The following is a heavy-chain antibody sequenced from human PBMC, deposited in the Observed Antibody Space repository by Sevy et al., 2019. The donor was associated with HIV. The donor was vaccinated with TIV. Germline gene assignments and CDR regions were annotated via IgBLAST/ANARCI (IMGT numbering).Heavy chain of an antibody. CDR1: GYTFTSYG. CDR2: ISAYNGNT. D-gene: IGHD3-22*01. Sequence: GSVKVSCKASGYTFTSYGISGVRQAPGQGLEWIGWISAYNGNTNYAQKLQGRVTMTTDTSTSTAYMELRSLRSDDTAAYYCARAGRNRITMIERFDPWGQGTLVTVSS. J-gene: IGHJ5*02. CDR3: ARAGRNRITMIERFDP. V-gene: IGHV1-18*04.